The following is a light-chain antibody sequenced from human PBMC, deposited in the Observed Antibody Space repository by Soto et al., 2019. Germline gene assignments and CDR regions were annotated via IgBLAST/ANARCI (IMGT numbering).Light chain of an antibody. CDR1: QSISSW. CDR2: KAS. Sequence: DIQMTQSPSTLSASVGDRLTITCRASQSISSWLAWYQQEPGKAPKLLIYKASNLESGVPSRFSGSGSGTEFTLTISSLQPDDFATYYCQQYSSYWTFGQGTNVEIK. V-gene: IGKV1-5*03. CDR3: QQYSSYWT. J-gene: IGKJ1*01.